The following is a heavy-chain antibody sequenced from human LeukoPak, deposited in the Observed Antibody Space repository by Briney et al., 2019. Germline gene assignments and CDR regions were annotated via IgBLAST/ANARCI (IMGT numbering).Heavy chain of an antibody. CDR2: ISGSGGST. V-gene: IGHV3-23*01. Sequence: GGSLRLSCAASGFTFSSYAMSWVRQAPGKGLEWVSAISGSGGSTYYADSVKGRFTISRDNSKNTLYLQMNSLRAEDTAVYYGAKENYGDSTGGRFQHWGQGTLVTVSS. J-gene: IGHJ1*01. D-gene: IGHD4-17*01. CDR3: AKENYGDSTGGRFQH. CDR1: GFTFSSYA.